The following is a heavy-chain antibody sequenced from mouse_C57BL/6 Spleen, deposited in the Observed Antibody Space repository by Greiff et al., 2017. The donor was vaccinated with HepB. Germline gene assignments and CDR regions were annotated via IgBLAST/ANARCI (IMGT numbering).Heavy chain of an antibody. Sequence: LQQPGAELVKPGASVKMSCKASGYTFTSYWITWVKQRPGQGLEWIGDIYPGSGSTNYNEKFKSKATLTVDTSSSTAYMQLSSLTSEDSAVYYCARYEGELRGAMDYWGQGTSVTVSS. J-gene: IGHJ4*01. CDR3: ARYEGELRGAMDY. D-gene: IGHD1-1*01. CDR1: GYTFTSYW. V-gene: IGHV1-55*01. CDR2: IYPGSGST.